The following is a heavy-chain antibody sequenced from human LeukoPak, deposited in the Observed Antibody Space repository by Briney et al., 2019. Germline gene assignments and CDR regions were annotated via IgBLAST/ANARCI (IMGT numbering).Heavy chain of an antibody. CDR1: GGSISSYY. J-gene: IGHJ4*02. CDR2: IYHSGNT. Sequence: PSETLSLTCTVSGGSISSYYWSWIRQPPGKGLEWIGHIYHSGNTYYNPSLKSRVTISVDRSKNQFSLKLSSVTAADTAVYYCARGRDSSGWYFDYWGQGTLVTVSS. CDR3: ARGRDSSGWYFDY. V-gene: IGHV4-59*12. D-gene: IGHD6-19*01.